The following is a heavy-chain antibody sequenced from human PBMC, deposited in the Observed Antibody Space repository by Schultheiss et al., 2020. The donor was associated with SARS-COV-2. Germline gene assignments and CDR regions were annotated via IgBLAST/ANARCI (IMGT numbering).Heavy chain of an antibody. D-gene: IGHD2-2*01. J-gene: IGHJ4*02. CDR3: ASSRRYYFDS. Sequence: GGSLRLSCAASGLSFSSYNMNWVRQAPGKGLEWVSYISSGSTTIYYADSVKGRFTISRDNAKNSLYLQMNSLRDEDTAVYYCASSRRYYFDSWGQGTLVTVSS. V-gene: IGHV3-48*02. CDR2: ISSGSTTI. CDR1: GLSFSSYN.